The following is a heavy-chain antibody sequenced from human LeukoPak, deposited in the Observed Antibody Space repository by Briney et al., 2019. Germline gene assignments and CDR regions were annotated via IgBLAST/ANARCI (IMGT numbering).Heavy chain of an antibody. Sequence: GGSLRLACADSGFTFSSYAMSWVPQAPGKGLEWVSDINGSGGSTYYADSVKGRFTISRDNSKNTLYLQMNSLRAEDTAVYYCANPPTVTKIRFDSWGQGTLVTVSS. J-gene: IGHJ5*01. CDR3: ANPPTVTKIRFDS. D-gene: IGHD4-17*01. CDR2: INGSGGST. V-gene: IGHV3-23*01. CDR1: GFTFSSYA.